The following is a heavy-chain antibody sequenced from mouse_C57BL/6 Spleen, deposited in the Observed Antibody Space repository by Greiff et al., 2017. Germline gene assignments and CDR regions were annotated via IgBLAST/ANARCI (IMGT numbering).Heavy chain of an antibody. Sequence: VQLQQSGAELVKPGASVKISCKASGYAFSSYWMNWVKQRPGKGLEWIGQIYPGDGDTNYNGKFKGKATLTADKSSSTAYMQLSSLTSEDSAVYFCARRDYYGSSYFDYWGQGTTLTVSS. D-gene: IGHD1-1*01. CDR1: GYAFSSYW. CDR2: IYPGDGDT. J-gene: IGHJ2*01. V-gene: IGHV1-80*01. CDR3: ARRDYYGSSYFDY.